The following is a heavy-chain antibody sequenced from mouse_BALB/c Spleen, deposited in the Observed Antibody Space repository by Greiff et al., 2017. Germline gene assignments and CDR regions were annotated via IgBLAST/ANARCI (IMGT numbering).Heavy chain of an antibody. Sequence: EVKLVESGGGLVKPGGSLKLSCAASGFTFSSYTMSWVRQTPEKRLEWVATISSGGSYTYYPDSVKGRFTISRDNAKNTLYLQMSSLKSEDTAMYYCKRAGEGAMDYWGRGTSLTVSS. CDR3: KRAGEGAMDY. CDR1: GFTFSSYT. CDR2: ISSGGSYT. V-gene: IGHV5-6-4*01. J-gene: IGHJ4*01.